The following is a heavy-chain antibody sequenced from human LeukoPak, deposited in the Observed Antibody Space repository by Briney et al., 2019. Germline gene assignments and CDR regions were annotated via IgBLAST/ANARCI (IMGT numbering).Heavy chain of an antibody. V-gene: IGHV3-33*01. Sequence: GGSLTLSCAASGFTFTSFGMHWVRQAPGKGLEWVAVIWYDASDRYYADSVKGRFTISRDNSKNTLFLQMNSLRDDDTAVYYCVRGVGVSRFNYFDPWGQGTLVVVSS. D-gene: IGHD5-24*01. CDR2: IWYDASDR. CDR1: GFTFTSFG. CDR3: VRGVGVSRFNYFDP. J-gene: IGHJ5*02.